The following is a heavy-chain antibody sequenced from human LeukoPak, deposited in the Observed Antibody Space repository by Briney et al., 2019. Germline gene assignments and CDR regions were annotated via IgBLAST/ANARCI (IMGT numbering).Heavy chain of an antibody. CDR3: ARLNYGDYSVSDY. Sequence: ASVKVSCKASGYTFTSYDINWVRQATGQGLEWMGWMNPNSGNTGYAQKFQGRVTMTRNTSITTAYMELSSLRSEDTAVCYCARLNYGDYSVSDYWGQGTLVTVSS. CDR1: GYTFTSYD. V-gene: IGHV1-8*01. J-gene: IGHJ4*02. CDR2: MNPNSGNT. D-gene: IGHD4-17*01.